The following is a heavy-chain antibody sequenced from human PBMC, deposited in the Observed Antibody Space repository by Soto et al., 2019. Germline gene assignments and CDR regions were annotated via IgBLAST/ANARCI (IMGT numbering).Heavy chain of an antibody. Sequence: EVHLLESGGGLVQPGGSLRLSCAGSGFTFINYAMNWVRQAPGKGLEWVSSISGGGDATFFADSVRGRFTISRDNSKNTVTLQMNSLGVDDTAVYYCARKILWSTSRRNYWYFEHWGRGTLVTVSS. CDR1: GFTFINYA. J-gene: IGHJ2*01. CDR3: ARKILWSTSRRNYWYFEH. CDR2: ISGGGDAT. D-gene: IGHD2-2*01. V-gene: IGHV3-23*01.